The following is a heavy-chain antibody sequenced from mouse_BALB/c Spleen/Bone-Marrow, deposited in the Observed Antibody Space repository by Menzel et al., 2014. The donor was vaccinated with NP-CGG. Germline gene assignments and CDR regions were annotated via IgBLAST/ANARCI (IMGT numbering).Heavy chain of an antibody. Sequence: EVMLVESGGGLVQPGGSRKLSCAASGFTFSSFGMHWVRQAPEKGLEWVAYISSGSRTVFYADTVKGRFTISGDNPKNALFLQMTSLRSEDTAMYYCTRSRGNWDGFDYWGQGTTLTVSS. D-gene: IGHD3-3*01. V-gene: IGHV5-17*02. CDR2: ISSGSRTV. CDR1: GFTFSSFG. CDR3: TRSRGNWDGFDY. J-gene: IGHJ2*01.